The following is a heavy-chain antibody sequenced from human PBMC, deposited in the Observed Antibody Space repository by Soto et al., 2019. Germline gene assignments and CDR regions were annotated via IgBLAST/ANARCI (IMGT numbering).Heavy chain of an antibody. J-gene: IGHJ5*02. CDR1: GFTFSSYS. D-gene: IGHD6-19*01. CDR2: ISSSSSYI. Sequence: EVQLVESGGGLVKPGGSLRLSCAASGFTFSSYSMNWVRQAPXXXXXXXXSISSSSSYIYYADSVKGRFTISRDNAKXXXXXXXXXXXXXXXXXXXXXXDLTPWLIAVAGRFDPWGQGTLVTVSS. CDR3: XXDLTPWLIAVAGRFDP. V-gene: IGHV3-21*01.